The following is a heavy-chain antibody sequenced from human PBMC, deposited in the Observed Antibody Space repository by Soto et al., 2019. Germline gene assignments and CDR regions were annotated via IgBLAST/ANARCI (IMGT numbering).Heavy chain of an antibody. V-gene: IGHV3-23*01. CDR1: GFTFTSYG. J-gene: IGHJ6*02. Sequence: GGSLRLSCAASGFTFTSYGMNWVRQAPGKGLEWVSGVSGSGGSAYYADSVKGRFTSSRDNSKNTLYLQMNSLRAEDTAVYYCAKDLSTGNTYGIDYYYSYGMDVWGQGTTVTVSS. CDR3: AKDLSTGNTYGIDYYYSYGMDV. D-gene: IGHD5-18*01. CDR2: VSGSGGSA.